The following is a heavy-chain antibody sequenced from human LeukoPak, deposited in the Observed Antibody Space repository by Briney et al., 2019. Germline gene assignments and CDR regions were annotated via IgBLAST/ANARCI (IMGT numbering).Heavy chain of an antibody. Sequence: GESLKTSCASSGFPFSRFAMHWVRQAPGKGLECVSAISDSGDNTHYSNSVKGRFIISRDNYKNTLYLQMGGLRAEDMAVYYGARAPCGYFDWLRAYDYWGQGTLVTVSS. CDR1: GFPFSRFA. D-gene: IGHD3-9*01. J-gene: IGHJ4*02. CDR3: ARAPCGYFDWLRAYDY. CDR2: ISDSGDNT. V-gene: IGHV3-64*01.